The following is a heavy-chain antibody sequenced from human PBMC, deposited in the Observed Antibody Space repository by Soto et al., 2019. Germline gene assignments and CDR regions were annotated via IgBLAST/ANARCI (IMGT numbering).Heavy chain of an antibody. CDR2: IIPIFGTA. V-gene: IGHV1-69*01. J-gene: IGHJ6*02. CDR3: ACIVVVVAARSSYGMDV. CDR1: GGTFSSYA. D-gene: IGHD2-15*01. Sequence: QVQLVQSGAEVKKPGSSVKVSCKASGGTFSSYAISWVRQAPGHGLEWMGGIIPIFGTANYAQKFQGRVTITADESTSTAYMELSSLRSEDTAVYYCACIVVVVAARSSYGMDVWGQGTTVTVSS.